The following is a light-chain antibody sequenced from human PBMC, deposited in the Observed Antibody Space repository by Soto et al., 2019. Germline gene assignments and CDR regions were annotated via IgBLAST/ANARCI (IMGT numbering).Light chain of an antibody. V-gene: IGLV2-14*01. Sequence: QSVLTQPASVSGSPGQSITISCTGTSSDVGGYNYVSWYQQHPGKAPKLMIYEVSNRPSGVSNRFSGSKSGNTASLTISGLQAEDEADYYCSSYTSRSTRDYVFGSGTKVTV. CDR3: SSYTSRSTRDYV. J-gene: IGLJ1*01. CDR2: EVS. CDR1: SSDVGGYNY.